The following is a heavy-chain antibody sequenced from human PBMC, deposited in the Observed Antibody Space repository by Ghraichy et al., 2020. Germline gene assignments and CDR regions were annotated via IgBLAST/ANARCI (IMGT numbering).Heavy chain of an antibody. CDR2: ISYDGSNK. Sequence: GGSLRLSCAASGFTFSSYGMHWVRQAPGKGLEWVAVISYDGSNKYYADSVKGRFTISRDNSKKTLYLQMNSLRAEDTAVYYCAKDHSSGYYYVGSWGAFDIWGQGTMVTVSS. D-gene: IGHD3-22*01. V-gene: IGHV3-30*18. CDR3: AKDHSSGYYYVGSWGAFDI. J-gene: IGHJ3*02. CDR1: GFTFSSYG.